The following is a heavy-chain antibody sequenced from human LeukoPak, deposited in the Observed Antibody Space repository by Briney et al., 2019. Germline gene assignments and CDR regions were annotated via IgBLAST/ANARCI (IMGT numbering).Heavy chain of an antibody. D-gene: IGHD3-22*01. CDR2: IIPIFGTA. V-gene: IGHV1-69*13. J-gene: IGHJ4*02. CDR3: ATVDDSSGYYHFDY. CDR1: GGTFSSYA. Sequence: SVKVSCKASGGTFSSYAISWVRQAPGQGIEWMGGIIPIFGTANYAQKFQGRVTITADESTSTAYMELSSLRSEDTAVYYCATVDDSSGYYHFDYWGQGTLVTVSS.